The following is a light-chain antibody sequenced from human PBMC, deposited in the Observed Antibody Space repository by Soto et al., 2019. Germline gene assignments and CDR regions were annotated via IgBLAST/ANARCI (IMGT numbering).Light chain of an antibody. CDR1: QIISSNY. CDR2: GAS. Sequence: DIVLTQSPDTLSLSPGERATLSCRASQIISSNYLAWYQQRPGQTPRLLIYGASSRATGVPDSFSGSGSGTDFTLPISRLEPEDLAVYYCQQFGNSPLLTFGGGTKVEIK. CDR3: QQFGNSPLLT. V-gene: IGKV3-20*01. J-gene: IGKJ4*01.